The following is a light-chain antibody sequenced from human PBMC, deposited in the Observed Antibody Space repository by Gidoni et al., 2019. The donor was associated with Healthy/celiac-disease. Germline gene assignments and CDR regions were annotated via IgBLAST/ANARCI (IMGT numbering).Light chain of an antibody. CDR3: QQYDNFPLT. V-gene: IGKV1-33*01. CDR1: QDISNY. J-gene: IGKJ2*01. CDR2: DAS. Sequence: DIQMTQSPSSLSASVGDRVTITCQASQDISNYLNWFQQKPGKAPKSLIYDASNLETGVPSRFSGSGSGTDFTFTISSLQPEDIATYYCQQYDNFPLTFGQGTKLEIK.